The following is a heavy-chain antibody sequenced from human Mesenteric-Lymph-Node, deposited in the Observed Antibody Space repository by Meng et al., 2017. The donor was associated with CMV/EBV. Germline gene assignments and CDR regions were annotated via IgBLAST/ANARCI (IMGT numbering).Heavy chain of an antibody. Sequence: GGSLRLSCAASGFSVSSDYMTWVRQAPGKGLEWVSSISSSSSYIYYADSVKGRFTISRDNAKNSLYLQMNSLRAEDTAVYYCARDPLGYCSSTSCRGHYYYGMDVWGQGTTVTVSS. V-gene: IGHV3-21*01. J-gene: IGHJ6*02. CDR3: ARDPLGYCSSTSCRGHYYYGMDV. D-gene: IGHD2-2*03. CDR1: GFSVSSDY. CDR2: ISSSSSYI.